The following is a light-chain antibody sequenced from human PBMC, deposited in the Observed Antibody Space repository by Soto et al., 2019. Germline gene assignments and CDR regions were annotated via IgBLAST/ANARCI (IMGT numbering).Light chain of an antibody. J-gene: IGKJ1*01. V-gene: IGKV1-17*01. CDR3: LQHNSYPRT. CDR1: QGIGND. Sequence: DIQTTQSPSSLSASVGDRVTITCRASQGIGNDLGWYQQKPGKAPKRLIYAASSLQSGVPSRFSGSGSGTEFTLTISSLQPEDFATYYCLQHNSYPRTFGQGTKVDIK. CDR2: AAS.